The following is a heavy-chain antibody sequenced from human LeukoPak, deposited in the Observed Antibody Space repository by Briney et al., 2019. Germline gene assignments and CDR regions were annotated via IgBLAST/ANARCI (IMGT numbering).Heavy chain of an antibody. J-gene: IGHJ4*02. Sequence: SETLSLTCTVSGYSISSGYYWGWIRQPPGKGLEWIGSIYHSGSTYYNPPLKSRVTISVDTSKNQFSLKLSSVTAADTAVYYCARATGHYDSSGYPRGYFDYWGQGTLVTVSS. V-gene: IGHV4-38-2*02. CDR1: GYSISSGYY. D-gene: IGHD3-22*01. CDR3: ARATGHYDSSGYPRGYFDY. CDR2: IYHSGST.